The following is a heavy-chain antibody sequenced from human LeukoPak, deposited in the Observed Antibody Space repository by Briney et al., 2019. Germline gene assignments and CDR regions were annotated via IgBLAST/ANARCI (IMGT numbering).Heavy chain of an antibody. J-gene: IGHJ6*02. CDR3: ARDLYSTLLAYYYGMDI. V-gene: IGHV3-33*01. CDR1: GFTFSSYG. D-gene: IGHD6-13*01. CDR2: IWYDGSNK. Sequence: GGSLRLSCAASGFTFSSYGMHWVRQAPGKGLEWVAVIWYDGSNKYYADSVKGRFTISRDNSKNTLYLQMNSLRAEDTAVYYCARDLYSTLLAYYYGMDIWGQGTTVTVSS.